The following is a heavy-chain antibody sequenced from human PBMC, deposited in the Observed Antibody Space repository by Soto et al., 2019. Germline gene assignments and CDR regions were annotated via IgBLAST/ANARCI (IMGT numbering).Heavy chain of an antibody. Sequence: ASVKVSCKASGYTFTSYDINWVRQATGQGLEWMGWMNPNSGNTGYAQKFQGRVTMTRNTSISTAYMELSSLRSEDTAVYYCAREGSSFGSASYYAYYYYGMDVWGQGTTVTVSS. D-gene: IGHD3-10*01. CDR1: GYTFTSYD. V-gene: IGHV1-8*01. J-gene: IGHJ6*02. CDR3: AREGSSFGSASYYAYYYYGMDV. CDR2: MNPNSGNT.